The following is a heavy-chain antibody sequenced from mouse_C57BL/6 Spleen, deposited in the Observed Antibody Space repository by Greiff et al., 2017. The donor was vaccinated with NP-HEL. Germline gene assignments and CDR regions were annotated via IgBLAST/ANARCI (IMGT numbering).Heavy chain of an antibody. V-gene: IGHV5-4*01. Sequence: EVHLVESGGGLVKPGGSLKLSCAASGFTFSSYAMSWVRQTPEKRLEWVATISDGGSYTYYPDNVKGRFTISRDNAKNNLYLQMSHLKSEDTAMYYCARGDYGSSYYWYFDVWGTGTTVTASS. CDR3: ARGDYGSSYYWYFDV. CDR2: ISDGGSYT. J-gene: IGHJ1*03. CDR1: GFTFSSYA. D-gene: IGHD1-1*01.